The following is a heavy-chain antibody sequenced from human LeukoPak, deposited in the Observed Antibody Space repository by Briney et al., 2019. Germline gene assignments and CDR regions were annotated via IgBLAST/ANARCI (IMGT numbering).Heavy chain of an antibody. Sequence: PSETLSLTCTVAGGSISSYYRSWIRQPPGKGLEWIGYISYSGSTNYYPSLKSRVTISVDTSKNQFSLKLSSVTAADTAVYYCARERTSGYSYYFDYWGQGTLVTVSS. CDR2: ISYSGST. V-gene: IGHV4-59*01. D-gene: IGHD3-22*01. CDR3: ARERTSGYSYYFDY. J-gene: IGHJ4*02. CDR1: GGSISSYY.